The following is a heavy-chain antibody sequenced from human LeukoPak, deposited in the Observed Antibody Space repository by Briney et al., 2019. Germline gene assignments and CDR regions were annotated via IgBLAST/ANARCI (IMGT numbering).Heavy chain of an antibody. D-gene: IGHD3-9*01. V-gene: IGHV3-30-3*01. CDR1: GFTFSSYA. CDR2: ISYDGSNK. CDR3: ARARQLDFDWLLYAFDI. J-gene: IGHJ3*02. Sequence: GGSLRLSCAASGFTFSSYAMHWVRQAPGKGLEWVAVISYDGSNKYYADSVKGRFTISRDNAKNSLYLQMNSLRAEDTAVYYCARARQLDFDWLLYAFDIWGQGTMVTVSS.